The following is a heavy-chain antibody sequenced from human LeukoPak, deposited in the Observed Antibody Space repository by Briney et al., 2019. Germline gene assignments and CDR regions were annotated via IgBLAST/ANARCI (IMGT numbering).Heavy chain of an antibody. J-gene: IGHJ4*02. CDR2: ISSSSSTI. CDR3: ARNYRRLDY. Sequence: GGSLRLSCAASGFTFGPYTMNWVRQAPGKGLEWVSYISSSSSTIYYADSVKGRFTISRDNAKNSLYLQMNSLRAEDTAVYYCARNYRRLDYWGQGTLVTVSS. V-gene: IGHV3-48*04. CDR1: GFTFGPYT. D-gene: IGHD4-11*01.